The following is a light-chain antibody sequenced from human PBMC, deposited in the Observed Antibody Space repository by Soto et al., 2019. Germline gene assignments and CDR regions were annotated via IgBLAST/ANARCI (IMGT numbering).Light chain of an antibody. Sequence: EIVMTQSPATLSVSPGERATLSCRASQSVSSYLAWYQQKPGQAPRLLIYGASTRAAGIPARFSGSGSGTEFTRTISSLQSEDFAVYYCQQYSDWPSITFGQGTRLEI. CDR1: QSVSSY. CDR2: GAS. J-gene: IGKJ5*01. CDR3: QQYSDWPSIT. V-gene: IGKV3-15*01.